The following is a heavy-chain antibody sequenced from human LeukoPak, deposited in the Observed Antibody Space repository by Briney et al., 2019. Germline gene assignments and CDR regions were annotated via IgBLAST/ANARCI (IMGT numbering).Heavy chain of an antibody. CDR1: GFTFSSYG. J-gene: IGHJ4*02. D-gene: IGHD3-22*01. CDR2: ISGSGGST. Sequence: GGSLRLSCAASGFTFSSYGMSWVRQAPGKGLEWVSAISGSGGSTYYADSVKGRFTISRDNSKNTLYLQMNSLRAEDTAVYYCAGVHFFYYDSSGYFDYWGQGTLVTVSS. V-gene: IGHV3-23*01. CDR3: AGVHFFYYDSSGYFDY.